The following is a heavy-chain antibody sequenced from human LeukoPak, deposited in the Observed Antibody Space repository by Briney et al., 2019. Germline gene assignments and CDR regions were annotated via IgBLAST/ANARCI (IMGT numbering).Heavy chain of an antibody. J-gene: IGHJ4*02. V-gene: IGHV1-2*02. CDR1: GYTFTGCY. Sequence: ASMKVSCKASGYTFTGCYMHWVRQAPGQGLEWMGWIDPNAGVTYCAQKFQGRVTMARDTSISTAYLELSTVTSDDTAIYYCARGQGSSWFDYWGQGTLVTVSS. D-gene: IGHD6-13*01. CDR3: ARGQGSSWFDY. CDR2: IDPNAGVT.